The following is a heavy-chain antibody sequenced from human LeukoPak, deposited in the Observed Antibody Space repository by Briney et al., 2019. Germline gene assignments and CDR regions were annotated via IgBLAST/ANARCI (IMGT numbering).Heavy chain of an antibody. D-gene: IGHD6-13*01. Sequence: GGSLRLSCAASGFTFSSYAMSWVRQAPGKGLEWVSGISWNSGSIGYADSVKGRFTISRDNAKNSLYLQMNSLRAEDTALYYCAKDFGAAAGFGFDYWGQGTLVTVSS. V-gene: IGHV3-9*01. J-gene: IGHJ4*02. CDR2: ISWNSGSI. CDR3: AKDFGAAAGFGFDY. CDR1: GFTFSSYA.